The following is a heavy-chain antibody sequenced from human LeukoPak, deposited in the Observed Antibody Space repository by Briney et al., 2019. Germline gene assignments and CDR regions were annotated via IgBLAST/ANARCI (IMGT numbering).Heavy chain of an antibody. CDR2: INSDGSST. V-gene: IGHV3-74*01. Sequence: GGSLRLSCPASGFTFSSYWMHWVRQAPGKGLVWVSLINSDGSSTIYADSVKGRFTISRDNAKNTLYLQMKSLRAEDTAVYYCARGLTIFGVVNDAFDIWGQGTMVTVSS. CDR1: GFTFSSYW. D-gene: IGHD3-3*01. CDR3: ARGLTIFGVVNDAFDI. J-gene: IGHJ3*02.